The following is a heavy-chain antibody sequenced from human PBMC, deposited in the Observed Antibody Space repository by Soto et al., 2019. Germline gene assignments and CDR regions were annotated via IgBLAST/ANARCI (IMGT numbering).Heavy chain of an antibody. J-gene: IGHJ4*02. V-gene: IGHV1-69*08. Sequence: QVQLVQSGTEVKKPGSSVTVSCKASGGPYSKYSISWVRQAPGQGLEWVGRIIPIFDTTNYAQKLQGRATITADKXXXXXXXXXXXXXXXXXXXXXXXXXXXXXXXXXXXXXXWGQGTLVTVSS. CDR1: GGPYSKYS. CDR3: XXXXXXXXXXXXXXXX. CDR2: IIPIFDTT.